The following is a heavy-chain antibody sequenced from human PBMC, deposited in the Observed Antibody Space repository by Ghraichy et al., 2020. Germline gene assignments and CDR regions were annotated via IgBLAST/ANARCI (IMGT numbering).Heavy chain of an antibody. CDR2: IKKDGSEK. Sequence: TCAASGFTFSDYWMSWVRQAPGKGLEWVANIKKDGSEKYYVDSVKGRFTISRDNAKNSLNLQMNSLRAEDTAVYYCARDLGSGWYFDYWGQGTLVTVSS. CDR3: ARDLGSGWYFDY. CDR1: GFTFSDYW. V-gene: IGHV3-7*01. J-gene: IGHJ4*02. D-gene: IGHD6-19*01.